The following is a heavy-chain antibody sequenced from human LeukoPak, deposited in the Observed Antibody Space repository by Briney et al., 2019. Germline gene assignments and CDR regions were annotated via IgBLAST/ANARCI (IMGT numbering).Heavy chain of an antibody. CDR3: TTVFYGDSGRYFDL. Sequence: GGSLRLSCAASGFIFSSYGMHWVRQAPGKGLDWVAFIRYDGRNKYYADSVKGRFTISRDNAKNSLYLQMNSLRAEDTAVYYCTTVFYGDSGRYFDLWGRGTLVTVSS. D-gene: IGHD4-17*01. J-gene: IGHJ2*01. CDR1: GFIFSSYG. CDR2: IRYDGRNK. V-gene: IGHV3-30*02.